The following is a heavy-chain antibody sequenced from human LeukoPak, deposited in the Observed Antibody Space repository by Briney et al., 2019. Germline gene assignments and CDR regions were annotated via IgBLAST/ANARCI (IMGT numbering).Heavy chain of an antibody. J-gene: IGHJ5*02. D-gene: IGHD1-26*01. CDR2: IWYDGSNT. V-gene: IGHV3-33*01. CDR1: GFTFASYD. Sequence: GRSLRLSCAASGFTFASYDMHWVRQAPGKGLEWVALIWYDGSNTYYADSVRDRFTISRDNSKNTLYLQMTSLRAEDTAIYYCAGDRKSGNFLGEFDHWGQGTLVTVSS. CDR3: AGDRKSGNFLGEFDH.